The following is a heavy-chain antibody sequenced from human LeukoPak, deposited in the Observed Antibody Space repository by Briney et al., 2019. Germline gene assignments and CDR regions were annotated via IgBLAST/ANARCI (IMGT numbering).Heavy chain of an antibody. CDR2: ISYDGSNK. D-gene: IGHD2-15*01. CDR1: GFTFSSYA. V-gene: IGHV3-30-3*01. Sequence: GGSLRLSCAASGFTFSSYAMHWVRQAPGKGLEWVAVISYDGSNKYYADSVKGRFTISRDNSKSTLYLQMNSLRAEDTAVYYCARDPRNDNLIVVVVAAKSDAFDIWGQGTMVTVSS. J-gene: IGHJ3*02. CDR3: ARDPRNDNLIVVVVAAKSDAFDI.